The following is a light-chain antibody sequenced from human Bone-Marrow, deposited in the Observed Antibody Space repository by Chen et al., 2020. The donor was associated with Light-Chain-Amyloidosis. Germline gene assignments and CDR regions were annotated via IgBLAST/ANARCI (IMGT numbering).Light chain of an antibody. Sequence: IVFPQSPGTLSWSRGERAILSCRASQSDNSSYLAWYQQIPGLTPRLLIYDASSSATGIPDRFSGSGSGTDFTLTISRLEPEDFAVYYCQQYGSSPYTLGQGTNLEIK. CDR2: DAS. CDR3: QQYGSSPYT. J-gene: IGKJ2*01. CDR1: QSDNSSY. V-gene: IGKV3-20*01.